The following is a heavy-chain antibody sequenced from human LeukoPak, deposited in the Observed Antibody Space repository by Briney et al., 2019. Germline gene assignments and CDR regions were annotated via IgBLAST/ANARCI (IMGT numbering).Heavy chain of an antibody. CDR1: GGSISSYY. CDR3: ARGAPDYYGPGSYYPVYYFDY. J-gene: IGHJ4*02. CDR2: IYYSGST. D-gene: IGHD3-10*01. Sequence: KASETLSLTCTVSGGSISSYYWSWIRQPPGKGLEWIGYIYYSGSTNYNPSLKSRVTISVDTSKNQFSLKLSSVTAADTAVYYCARGAPDYYGPGSYYPVYYFDYWGQGTLVTVSS. V-gene: IGHV4-59*12.